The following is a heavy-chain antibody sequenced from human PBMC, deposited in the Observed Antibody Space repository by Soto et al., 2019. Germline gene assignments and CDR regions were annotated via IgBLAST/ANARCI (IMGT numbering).Heavy chain of an antibody. CDR2: IGSGDT. CDR3: ARANDPYGFEL. V-gene: IGHV1-18*01. CDR1: GYSFDSYA. Sequence: QVQLVQSGATQEKPGASVKVSCEAFGYSFDSYAYSWVRQAPGQGLEWMGRIGSGDTKYAQKLQGRVTMTTDTSTNTAYMELRSLRSEDTALYYCARANDPYGFELWGQGTMVTVSS. J-gene: IGHJ3*01.